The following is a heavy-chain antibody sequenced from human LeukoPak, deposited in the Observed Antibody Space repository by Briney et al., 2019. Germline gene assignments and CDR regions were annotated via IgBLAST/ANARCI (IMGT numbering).Heavy chain of an antibody. D-gene: IGHD2-21*01. CDR1: GGSISSSSYY. CDR3: ASPHIWFAY. Sequence: PSETLSLTCTVSGGSISSSSYYWGWIRQPPGKGLEWIGSIYYSGSTYYNPSLKSRVTISVDTSKNQFSLKLSSVTAADTAVYYCASPHIWFAYWGQGTLVTVSS. CDR2: IYYSGST. V-gene: IGHV4-39*01. J-gene: IGHJ4*02.